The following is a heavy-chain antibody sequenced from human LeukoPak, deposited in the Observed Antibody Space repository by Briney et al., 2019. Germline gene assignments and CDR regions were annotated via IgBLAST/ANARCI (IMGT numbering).Heavy chain of an antibody. J-gene: IGHJ3*02. CDR2: IYPDDSET. CDR1: GYSFTSYW. CDR3: ARQRRNGGIAASNDAFDI. V-gene: IGHV5-51*01. Sequence: GESLKISCKASGYSFTSYWIAWVRQMSGKGLEWIGIIYPDDSETIYDPSFQGQVTISADKSISTAYLQWSSLKASDTAMYYCARQRRNGGIAASNDAFDIWGQGTMVTVSS. D-gene: IGHD6-13*01.